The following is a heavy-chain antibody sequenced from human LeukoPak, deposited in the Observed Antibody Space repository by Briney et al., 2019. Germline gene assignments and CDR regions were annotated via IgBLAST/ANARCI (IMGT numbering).Heavy chain of an antibody. CDR3: TKGASGSDDLDAFHI. Sequence: PSETLSLTCTVSGGSITSSSYYWGWIRQPPGRGLEWIGSIYYSGSTYYNPSLKSRVTISVDTSKNQFSLKLSSVTAADTAVYYCTKGASGSDDLDAFHIWGQGTMVTVSS. CDR2: IYYSGST. CDR1: GGSITSSSYY. V-gene: IGHV4-39*01. J-gene: IGHJ3*02. D-gene: IGHD3-10*01.